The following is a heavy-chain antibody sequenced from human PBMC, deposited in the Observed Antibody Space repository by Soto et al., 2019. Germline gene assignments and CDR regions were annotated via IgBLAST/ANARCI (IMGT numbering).Heavy chain of an antibody. D-gene: IGHD3-16*01. V-gene: IGHV5-51*01. CDR3: ARKGSNGDYVYFDMDL. CDR1: EYSFNSYW. CDR2: IYPGDSDT. Sequence: GESLKISCTGAEYSFNSYWIGWVRQMPGKGLEWIGMIYPGDSDTTYSPSFEGQVTMSVDKSISTAYLQWSSLKASDSATYYCARKGSNGDYVYFDMDLWGQGTTVTVSS. J-gene: IGHJ6*02.